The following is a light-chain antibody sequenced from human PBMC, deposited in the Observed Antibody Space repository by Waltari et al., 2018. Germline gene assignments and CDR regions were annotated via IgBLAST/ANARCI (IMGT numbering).Light chain of an antibody. Sequence: QSALTQPASVSGSPGQSIPISCPGPNNDVGNYNFVPWYQPHPGKLPRLIIFEVSQRPSGVSFRFSGSKSGNTASLTISGLQAEDEAYYDCCSYAGNSISVFGGGTKVTVL. CDR3: CSYAGNSISV. CDR1: NNDVGNYNF. J-gene: IGLJ3*02. V-gene: IGLV2-23*02. CDR2: EVS.